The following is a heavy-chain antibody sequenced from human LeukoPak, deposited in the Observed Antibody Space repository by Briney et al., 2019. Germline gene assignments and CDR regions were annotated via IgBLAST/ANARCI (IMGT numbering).Heavy chain of an antibody. V-gene: IGHV4-59*01. CDR2: IYYSGST. CDR1: GGSISSYY. CDR3: ARANFLYCSSSTCLFDY. Sequence: SETLSLTCTVSGGSISSYYWSWIRQPPGKGLEWIGYIYYSGSTNYNPSLKSRVTISVDTSKNQFSLKLSSVTAADTAVYYCARANFLYCSSSTCLFDYWGQGTLVTVSS. J-gene: IGHJ4*02. D-gene: IGHD2-2*01.